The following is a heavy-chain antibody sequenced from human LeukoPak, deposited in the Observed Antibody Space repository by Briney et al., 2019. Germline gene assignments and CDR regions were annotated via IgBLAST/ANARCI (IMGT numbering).Heavy chain of an antibody. CDR3: ARDLYDSSGGNWFDP. D-gene: IGHD3-22*01. CDR1: GYTFTSYG. Sequence: ASVKVSCKASGYTFTSYGISWVRQAPGQGLEWMGWISAYNGNTNYAQKLQGRVTMTTDTSTSTAYMELRSLRSDDTAVYYCARDLYDSSGGNWFDPWGQGTLVTVSS. V-gene: IGHV1-18*01. CDR2: ISAYNGNT. J-gene: IGHJ5*02.